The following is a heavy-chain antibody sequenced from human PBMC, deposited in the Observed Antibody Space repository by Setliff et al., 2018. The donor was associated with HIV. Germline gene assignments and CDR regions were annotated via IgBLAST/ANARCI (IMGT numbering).Heavy chain of an antibody. CDR2: IYYSGST. J-gene: IGHJ4*02. Sequence: PSETLSLTCTVSGGSISGSSYYWGWVRQPPGKGLEWIGSIYYSGSTYYNPSLKSRVTILVDTSKNQFSLKVRSVTAADTALYYCARGVPGICSGGTCYLEYWGQGALVTVSS. V-gene: IGHV4-39*01. D-gene: IGHD2-15*01. CDR3: ARGVPGICSGGTCYLEY. CDR1: GGSISGSSYY.